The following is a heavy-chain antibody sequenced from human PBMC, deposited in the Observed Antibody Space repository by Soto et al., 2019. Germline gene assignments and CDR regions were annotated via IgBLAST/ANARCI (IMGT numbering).Heavy chain of an antibody. CDR1: GFTFSSYW. J-gene: IGHJ5*01. CDR3: ARDLDFRDFWGGQFGGVLFDP. D-gene: IGHD3-3*01. Sequence: GGSLRLSCAAPGFTFSSYWMSWVRQAPGKGLEWVANIKQDGSEKYYVDSVKGRFTISRDNAKNSLYLHMNSLKAEDTAVYYCARDLDFRDFWGGQFGGVLFDPRGQGTLVTVSS. CDR2: IKQDGSEK. V-gene: IGHV3-7*01.